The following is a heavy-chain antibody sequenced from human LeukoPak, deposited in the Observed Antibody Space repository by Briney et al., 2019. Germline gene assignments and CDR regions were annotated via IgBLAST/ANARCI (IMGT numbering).Heavy chain of an antibody. CDR2: ISGGST. CDR1: GFTVSSNE. D-gene: IGHD1-1*01. Sequence: GGSLRLSCAASGFTVSSNEMSWVRQAPGKGLEWLSSISGGSTYYADSVKGRFTISRDISKNTLYLQMNSLRAEDTAVYYCARDGTQGYGIGNDYWGQGTLVTVSS. CDR3: ARDGTQGYGIGNDY. V-gene: IGHV3-38-3*01. J-gene: IGHJ4*02.